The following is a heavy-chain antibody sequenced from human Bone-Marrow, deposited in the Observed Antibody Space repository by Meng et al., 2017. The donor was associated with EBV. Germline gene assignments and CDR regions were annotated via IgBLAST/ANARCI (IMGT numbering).Heavy chain of an antibody. D-gene: IGHD5-12*01. Sequence: EGQLLGAGGGLVQPGGSLRLSCVAFGFTFSSYAMTWVRQAPGKGLEWVSTISGSGGSTWYADSVKGRFTIYRVNSKNNLHLQMNSLRAEDTALYYCARVRYSGYDSIDYWGQGTLVTVSS. CDR3: ARVRYSGYDSIDY. V-gene: IGHV3-23*01. CDR1: GFTFSSYA. CDR2: ISGSGGST. J-gene: IGHJ4*02.